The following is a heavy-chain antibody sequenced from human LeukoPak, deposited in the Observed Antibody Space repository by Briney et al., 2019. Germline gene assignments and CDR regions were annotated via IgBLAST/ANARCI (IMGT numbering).Heavy chain of an antibody. V-gene: IGHV4-59*11. D-gene: IGHD2-2*01. CDR3: ARGRGSSDIVVVPAASAPGGFDP. CDR2: ISHIGRT. Sequence: SETLSLTCAVSGDSFSSHYWTWIRQSPGRGLEWIGYISHIGRTNYNPSLTSRVTISIDTSKNQFPLKLSSVTAADTAVYYCARGRGSSDIVVVPAASAPGGFDPWGQGTLVTVSS. CDR1: GDSFSSHY. J-gene: IGHJ5*02.